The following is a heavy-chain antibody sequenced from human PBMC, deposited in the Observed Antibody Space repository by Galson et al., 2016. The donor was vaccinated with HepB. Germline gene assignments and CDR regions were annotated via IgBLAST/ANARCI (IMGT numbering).Heavy chain of an antibody. Sequence: SLRLSCAASGFIFSNYGMSWVRQAPGKGLEWVSAISGSGATTFYADSAKGRFTVSRDNSRNMLYLAINSLRAEDTAVYYCASSGYSSSWYDYWGQGTLVTVSS. CDR3: ASSGYSSSWYDY. D-gene: IGHD6-13*01. CDR2: ISGSGATT. V-gene: IGHV3-23*01. J-gene: IGHJ4*02. CDR1: GFIFSNYG.